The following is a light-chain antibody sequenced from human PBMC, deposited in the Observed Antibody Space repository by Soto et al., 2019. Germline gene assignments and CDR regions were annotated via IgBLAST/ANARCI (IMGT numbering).Light chain of an antibody. J-gene: IGKJ5*01. CDR2: DAS. CDR1: QSVSSY. Sequence: EIVLTQSPATLSLSPGERATLSCRASQSVSSYLAWYPKKPGQAPRLLIYDASNRATGIPARFSGSGSGTDFNLTISRLETEDFAVYECQQRSNWTKTFGQGTRLEIK. V-gene: IGKV3-11*01. CDR3: QQRSNWTKT.